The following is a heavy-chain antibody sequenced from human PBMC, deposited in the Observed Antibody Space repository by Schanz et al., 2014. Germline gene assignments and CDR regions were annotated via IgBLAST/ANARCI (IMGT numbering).Heavy chain of an antibody. CDR2: MSWNAGSL. CDR1: GSTFTSDW. Sequence: EVQLVESGGGLVQPGGSLRLSCEVSGSTFTSDWMHWVRQAPGKGLEWVSGMSWNAGSLGYGDSVKDRFTISRDNAKNSLYLQMNSLIAEDTALYYCARDTAQSCIGPSCFEYFQHWGQGALXTVSS. D-gene: IGHD2-2*01. V-gene: IGHV3-9*01. CDR3: ARDTAQSCIGPSCFEYFQH. J-gene: IGHJ1*01.